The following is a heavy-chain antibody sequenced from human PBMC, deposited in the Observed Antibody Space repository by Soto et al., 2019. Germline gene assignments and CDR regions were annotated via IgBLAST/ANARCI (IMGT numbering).Heavy chain of an antibody. Sequence: EVQLVESGGGLVQPGRSLRLSCAASGFTFDDYAMHWVRQAPGKGLEWVSGISWNSGSIGYADSVKGRFTISRDNAKNSMYLQMNSLRAEDTALYYCAKDGGDMITFGGVIFQYYFAYWGQGTLVTVSS. V-gene: IGHV3-9*01. CDR1: GFTFDDYA. CDR2: ISWNSGSI. CDR3: AKDGGDMITFGGVIFQYYFAY. J-gene: IGHJ4*02. D-gene: IGHD3-16*02.